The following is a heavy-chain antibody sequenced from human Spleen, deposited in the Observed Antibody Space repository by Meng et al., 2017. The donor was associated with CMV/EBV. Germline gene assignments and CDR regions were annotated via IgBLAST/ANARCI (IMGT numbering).Heavy chain of an antibody. J-gene: IGHJ6*02. CDR3: AKNRVQWAYLSYYGMDV. V-gene: IGHV3-21*01. CDR1: GFTFSSYS. Sequence: GGSLRLSCAASGFTFSSYSMNWVRQAPGKGLEWVSSISSSSSYIYYADSVKGRFTISRDNAKNSLYLQMNSLRAEDTAVYYCAKNRVQWAYLSYYGMDVWGQGTTVTVSS. CDR2: ISSSSSYI. D-gene: IGHD1-26*01.